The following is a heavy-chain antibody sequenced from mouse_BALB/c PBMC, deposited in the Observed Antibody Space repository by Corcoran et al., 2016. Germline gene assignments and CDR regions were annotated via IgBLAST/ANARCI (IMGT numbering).Heavy chain of an antibody. CDR3: AREVRRYYAMDY. D-gene: IGHD2-14*01. V-gene: IGHV9-3-1*01. CDR2: INTYTGEP. J-gene: IGHJ4*01. CDR1: GYTFTNYG. Sequence: QIQLVQSGPELKKPGETVKISCKASGYTFTNYGMNWVKQAPGKGLKWMGWINTYTGEPTYADDFKGRFAFSLETSASTAYLQINNLKNEDTATYFCAREVRRYYAMDYWGQGTSVTVSA.